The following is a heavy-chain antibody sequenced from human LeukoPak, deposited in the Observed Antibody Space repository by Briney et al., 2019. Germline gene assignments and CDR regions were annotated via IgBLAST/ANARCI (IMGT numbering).Heavy chain of an antibody. D-gene: IGHD3-10*01. Sequence: GASVKVSCKAFGHTLRDLSIHWVRQAPGKGLECMGGYDPEDDERIDSEKFLGRVTLTEDTSTDTAYMGLTSLRSDDTAVYYCPTETAGNYWGQGTLVTVSS. CDR3: PTETAGNY. J-gene: IGHJ4*02. V-gene: IGHV1-24*01. CDR1: GHTLRDLS. CDR2: YDPEDDER.